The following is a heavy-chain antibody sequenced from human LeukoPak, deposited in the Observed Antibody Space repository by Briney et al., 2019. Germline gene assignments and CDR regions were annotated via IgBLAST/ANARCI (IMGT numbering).Heavy chain of an antibody. J-gene: IGHJ3*02. D-gene: IGHD3-9*01. CDR3: ASRGATKYYDILTGYYISDDAFDI. CDR1: GXTFSSYS. CDR2: ISSSSNYI. V-gene: IGHV3-21*04. Sequence: GGSLRLSCAASGXTFSSYSMNWVRQAPGKGLEWASSISSSSNYIYYADSVKGRFTISRDNAKNTLYLQMNSLRAEDTAVYYCASRGATKYYDILTGYYISDDAFDIWGQGTIVTVSS.